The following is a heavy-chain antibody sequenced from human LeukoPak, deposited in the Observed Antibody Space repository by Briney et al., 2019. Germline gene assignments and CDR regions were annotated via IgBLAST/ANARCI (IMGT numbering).Heavy chain of an antibody. CDR2: INSDGSST. J-gene: IGHJ4*02. CDR3: ARDSDSSGYYSFDY. CDR1: GFTFSSYW. Sequence: PGGSLRLSCAASGFTFSSYWMHWVRQAPGKGLVWVSRINSDGSSTTYADSVKGACTISRDNAKNTLYVQMNSLRAEDTAVYYCARDSDSSGYYSFDYWGQGILVTVSS. D-gene: IGHD3-22*01. V-gene: IGHV3-74*01.